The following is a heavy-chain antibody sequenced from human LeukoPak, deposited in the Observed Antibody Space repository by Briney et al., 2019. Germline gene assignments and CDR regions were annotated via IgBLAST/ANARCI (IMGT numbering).Heavy chain of an antibody. CDR3: ARDSGYESYYYYGMYV. Sequence: EASVTVSCKASGYTFTSYGISWVRQAPGQGLEWMGWISAYNGNTNYAQKLQGRVTMTTDTSTSTAYMELRSLRSDDTAVYYCARDSGYESYYYYGMYVWGQGTTVTVSS. CDR2: ISAYNGNT. V-gene: IGHV1-18*01. CDR1: GYTFTSYG. D-gene: IGHD5-12*01. J-gene: IGHJ6*02.